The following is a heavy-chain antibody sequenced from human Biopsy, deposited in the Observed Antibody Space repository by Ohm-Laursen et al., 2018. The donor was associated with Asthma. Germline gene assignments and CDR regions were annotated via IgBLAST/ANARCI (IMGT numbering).Heavy chain of an antibody. V-gene: IGHV3-33*06. Sequence: SLRLSCAASGFTFSSSGMHWGRQVPGKGLEWVAVIWSDGINKYYVDSVKGRFTISRDNSKNTLYLQMNTLSAEDTAVYYCAKVQAEYYYYYDVDVWGQGTTVTVSS. CDR3: AKVQAEYYYYYDVDV. CDR1: GFTFSSSG. J-gene: IGHJ6*02. D-gene: IGHD4-11*01. CDR2: IWSDGINK.